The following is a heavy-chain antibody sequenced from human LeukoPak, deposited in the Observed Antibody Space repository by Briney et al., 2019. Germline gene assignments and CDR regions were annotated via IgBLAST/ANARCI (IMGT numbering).Heavy chain of an antibody. D-gene: IGHD3-16*01. Sequence: GESLKISCKGSGYSFIDFWIAWVRQMPGEGLEWMGIIYPGDSDTRYSPSFQGQVTLSVDKSLSTAYLHWSSQKASDTAMYYCARGGPEGPDAFDIWGQGTMVTVSS. CDR3: ARGGPEGPDAFDI. CDR2: IYPGDSDT. CDR1: GYSFIDFW. V-gene: IGHV5-51*01. J-gene: IGHJ3*02.